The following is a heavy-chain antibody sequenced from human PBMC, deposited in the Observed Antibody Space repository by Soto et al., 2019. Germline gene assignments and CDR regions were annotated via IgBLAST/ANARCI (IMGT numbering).Heavy chain of an antibody. D-gene: IGHD3-22*01. V-gene: IGHV4-31*02. Sequence: SDTLSLTXTVSGGSISSGGYYCSWIRQHPGKGLEWIGYIYYSGSTYYDPSLKSRVTISVDTSKNQFSLKLSSVTAADTAVYYCARGLWKEHSSGYYFDYWGQGTLVTVSS. CDR3: ARGLWKEHSSGYYFDY. CDR2: IYYSGST. J-gene: IGHJ4*02. CDR1: GGSISSGGYY.